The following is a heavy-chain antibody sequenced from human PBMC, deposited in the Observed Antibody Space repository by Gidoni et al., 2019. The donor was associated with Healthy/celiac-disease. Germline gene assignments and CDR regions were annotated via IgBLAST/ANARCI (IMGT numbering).Heavy chain of an antibody. CDR3: ARDGRGEVVYAPYYYYGMDV. CDR1: GFTFSSYD. Sequence: EVQLVESGGGLVQPGGSLRLSCAASGFTFSSYDMNWVRQAPGKGLELVSYISSSGSTIYYADSVKGRFTISRDNAKNSLYLQMNSLRAEDTAVYYCARDGRGEVVYAPYYYYGMDVWGQGTTVTVSS. V-gene: IGHV3-48*03. CDR2: ISSSGSTI. D-gene: IGHD2-8*02. J-gene: IGHJ6*02.